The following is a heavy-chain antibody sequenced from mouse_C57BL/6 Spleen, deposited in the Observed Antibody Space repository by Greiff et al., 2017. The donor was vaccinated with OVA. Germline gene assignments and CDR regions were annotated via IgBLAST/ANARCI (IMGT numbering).Heavy chain of an antibody. Sequence: QVQLQQSRAELVRPGTSVKVSCKASGYAFTNYLIEWVKQRPGQGLEWIGVINPGSGGTNYNEKFKGKATLTADKSSSTAYMQLSSLTSEDSAVYFCARSMGHYAMDYCGQGTSVTVSS. V-gene: IGHV1-54*01. J-gene: IGHJ4*01. CDR3: ARSMGHYAMDY. CDR1: GYAFTNYL. CDR2: INPGSGGT. D-gene: IGHD4-1*01.